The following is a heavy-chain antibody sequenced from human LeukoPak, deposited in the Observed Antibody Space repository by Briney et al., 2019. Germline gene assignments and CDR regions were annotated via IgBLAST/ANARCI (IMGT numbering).Heavy chain of an antibody. CDR3: ARQRYPSSWYNHYFDY. J-gene: IGHJ4*01. V-gene: IGHV4-59*08. D-gene: IGHD6-13*01. Sequence: PSETLSLTCTVSDDSISDYYRGWIRQPPGKGLEWIGYIYYSGSTNYNPSLKSRVTISVDTSKNQFSLKLSSVTAADTAVYYCARQRYPSSWYNHYFDYWGQEPWSPSPQ. CDR2: IYYSGST. CDR1: DDSISDYY.